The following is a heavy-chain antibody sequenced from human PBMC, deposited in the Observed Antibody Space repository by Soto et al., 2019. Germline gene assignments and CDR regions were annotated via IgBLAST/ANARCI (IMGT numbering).Heavy chain of an antibody. CDR2: ISCNGSNT. V-gene: IGHV3-23*01. Sequence: GGSLRLSCAVSGLSFSSYAMSWVRQAPGKGLEWVSVISCNGSNTYYAGSVKGRFSISRDNSKNTLYLQMNSLRAEDTAVYYCAKDISSCLYYFDYWGQGTLVT. CDR1: GLSFSSYA. D-gene: IGHD1-20*01. CDR3: AKDISSCLYYFDY. J-gene: IGHJ4*02.